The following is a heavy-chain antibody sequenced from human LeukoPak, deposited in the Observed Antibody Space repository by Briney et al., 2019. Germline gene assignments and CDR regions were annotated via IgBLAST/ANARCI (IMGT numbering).Heavy chain of an antibody. V-gene: IGHV3-30*02. CDR3: AKGGPAFSQQLELDY. CDR1: GFTFSSYG. J-gene: IGHJ4*02. D-gene: IGHD6-13*01. CDR2: IRYDGSNK. Sequence: PGGSLRLSCAASGFTFSSYGMHWVRQAPGKGLEWVAFIRYDGSNKYYADSVKGRFTISRDNSKNTLYLQMNSLRAEDTAVYYCAKGGPAFSQQLELDYWGQGTLVTVSS.